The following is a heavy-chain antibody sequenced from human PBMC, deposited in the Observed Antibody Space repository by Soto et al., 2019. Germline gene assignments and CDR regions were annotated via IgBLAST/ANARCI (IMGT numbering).Heavy chain of an antibody. J-gene: IGHJ6*02. CDR3: ARGHGVIIGAMDV. Sequence: ASVKVSCKSSGYRFETYAMSWVRQAPGQGLEWMGWIRAYKIDTYYAQKFQDRVTMTTDTCTGTAYMELRSLRSDDTAVYYCARGHGVIIGAMDVWGQGNTVTVSS. D-gene: IGHD3-3*01. CDR2: IRAYKIDT. CDR1: GYRFETYA. V-gene: IGHV1-18*01.